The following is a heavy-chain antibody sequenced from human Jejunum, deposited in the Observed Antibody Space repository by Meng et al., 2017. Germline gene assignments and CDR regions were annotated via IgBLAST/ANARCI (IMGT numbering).Heavy chain of an antibody. D-gene: IGHD2-2*01. CDR3: VRGEFAMLARFDF. J-gene: IGHJ4*02. V-gene: IGHV4-4*02. CDR1: GGYINKENW. Sequence: QVQLQESGPGRVKPSGTLSLTCAVSGGYINKENWWSWVRQSPERGLEWIGEIYHGGNTNYNPSLKRRVTMSVDESTNQMSLKLTSVTAADTAVYYCVRGEFAMLARFDFWGQGILATVSS. CDR2: IYHGGNT.